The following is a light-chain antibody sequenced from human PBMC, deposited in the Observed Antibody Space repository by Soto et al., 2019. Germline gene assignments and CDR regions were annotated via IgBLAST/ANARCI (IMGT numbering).Light chain of an antibody. J-gene: IGLJ2*01. CDR2: EVS. CDR1: SSDVGTYKY. Sequence: QSVLTQPASVSGSPGQSITISCTGTSSDVGTYKYVSWYQQLPGKAPKLMIYEVSNRPSGVSNRFSGSKSGNTASLTISELQAEDEADYYCSSYTSRSTPVFAGGTKLTVL. CDR3: SSYTSRSTPV. V-gene: IGLV2-14*01.